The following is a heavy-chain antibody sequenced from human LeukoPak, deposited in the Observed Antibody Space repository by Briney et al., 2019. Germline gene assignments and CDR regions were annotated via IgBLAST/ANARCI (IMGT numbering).Heavy chain of an antibody. CDR3: ARDRTYGGNSGFDY. Sequence: PSETLSLTCTVSGGSISSYYWSWIRQPAGKGLEWIGRIYTTGSTNYNPSLKSRVTMSVDTSKNQFSLNLGSVSAADTAVYYCARDRTYGGNSGFDYWGQGALVTVSS. CDR1: GGSISSYY. J-gene: IGHJ4*02. CDR2: IYTTGST. V-gene: IGHV4-4*07. D-gene: IGHD4-23*01.